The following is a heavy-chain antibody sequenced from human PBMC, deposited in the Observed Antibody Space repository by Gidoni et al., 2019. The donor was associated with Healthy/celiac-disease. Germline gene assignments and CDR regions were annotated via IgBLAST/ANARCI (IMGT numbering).Heavy chain of an antibody. CDR1: GFTLSSYA. CDR2: ISGSGGST. Sequence: EVQLLESVGGLVPPGGSLRLSCAASGFTLSSYAMSWVRLAPGNGLEWVSAISGSGGSTYYADSVKGRFTISRDNSKNTLYLQMNSLRAEDTAVYYCARGRWYFDYWGQGTLVTVSS. V-gene: IGHV3-23*01. CDR3: ARGRWYFDY. D-gene: IGHD3-16*02. J-gene: IGHJ4*02.